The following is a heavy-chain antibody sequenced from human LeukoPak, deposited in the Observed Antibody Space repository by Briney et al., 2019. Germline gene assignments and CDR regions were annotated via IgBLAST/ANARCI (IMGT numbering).Heavy chain of an antibody. CDR1: GFTFSSFG. J-gene: IGHJ6*03. Sequence: PGRSLRLSCAASGFTFSSFGMHWIRQAPGKGLEWVAVIWCDGSNKYYADSVKGRFTISRDNSKNTLYLQMNSLRAEDTAVYYCAKSLDVYYYYYMDVWGKGTTVTVSS. CDR3: AKSLDVYYYYYMDV. CDR2: IWCDGSNK. D-gene: IGHD1-1*01. V-gene: IGHV3-33*06.